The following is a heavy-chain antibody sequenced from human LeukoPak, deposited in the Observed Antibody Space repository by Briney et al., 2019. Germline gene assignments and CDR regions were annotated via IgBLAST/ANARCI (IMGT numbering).Heavy chain of an antibody. CDR3: ARDGVGLYYFDY. J-gene: IGHJ4*02. D-gene: IGHD3-16*01. CDR2: IYSGGST. Sequence: GGSLRLSCAASGSTVSSNYMSWVRQAPGKGLEWVPVIYSGGSTYYADSVKGRFTISRDNSKNTLYLQMDSLRAEDTAVYYCARDGVGLYYFDYWGQGTLVTVSS. CDR1: GSTVSSNY. V-gene: IGHV3-53*01.